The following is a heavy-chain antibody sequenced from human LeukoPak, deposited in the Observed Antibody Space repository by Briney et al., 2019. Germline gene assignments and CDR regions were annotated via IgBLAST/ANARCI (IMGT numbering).Heavy chain of an antibody. CDR3: VTLRGGVILSG. D-gene: IGHD3-16*01. CDR2: ISYSGSA. J-gene: IGHJ4*02. V-gene: IGHV4-39*01. CDR1: GGSISSSSYY. Sequence: SETLSLTCTVSGGSISSSSYYWGWVRQRPGKGLEYIGSISYSGSAYYNPSLKSRVTMSVDTSKNQFSLKLSSVTAADTAVFYCVTLRGGVILSGWGQGTLVTVSS.